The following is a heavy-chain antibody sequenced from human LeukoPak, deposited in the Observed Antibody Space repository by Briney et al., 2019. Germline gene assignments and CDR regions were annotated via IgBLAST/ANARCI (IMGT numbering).Heavy chain of an antibody. CDR3: ARTAGQWLGTWGNAFDI. V-gene: IGHV4-59*01. Sequence: SETLSLTCTVSGGSISSYYWSWIRQPPGKGLEWIGYIYYSGSTNYNPSLKSRVTISVDTSKNQFSLKLSSVAAADTAVYYCARTAGQWLGTWGNAFDIWGQGTMVTVSS. J-gene: IGHJ3*02. D-gene: IGHD6-19*01. CDR1: GGSISSYY. CDR2: IYYSGST.